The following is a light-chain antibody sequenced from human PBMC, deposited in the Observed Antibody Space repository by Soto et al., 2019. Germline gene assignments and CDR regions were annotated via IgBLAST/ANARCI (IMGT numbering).Light chain of an antibody. CDR1: QSVSSY. J-gene: IGKJ1*01. CDR3: QQYDTSPRT. CDR2: GAS. Sequence: EIVLTQSPGTLSLSPGERATLSCRASQSVSSYLAWYQQKPGQAPRLLIYGASSRATGNPDRFSGSGSGTDFALTISRLEREDFAMYYCQQYDTSPRTFGQGTKVEIK. V-gene: IGKV3-20*01.